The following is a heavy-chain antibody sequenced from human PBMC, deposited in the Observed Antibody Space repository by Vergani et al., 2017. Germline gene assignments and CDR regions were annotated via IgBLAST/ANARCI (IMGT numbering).Heavy chain of an antibody. V-gene: IGHV3-30-3*01. CDR3: AGELQLPPPYYYYYYMDV. CDR2: ISYDGSNK. CDR1: GFTFSSYA. D-gene: IGHD6-6*01. J-gene: IGHJ6*03. Sequence: QVQLVESGGGVVQPGRSLRLSCAASGFTFSSYAMHWVRQAPGKGLEWVAVISYDGSNKYYADSVKGRFTISRDNSKNTLYLQMNSLRAEDTAVYYCAGELQLPPPYYYYYYMDVWGKGTTVTVSS.